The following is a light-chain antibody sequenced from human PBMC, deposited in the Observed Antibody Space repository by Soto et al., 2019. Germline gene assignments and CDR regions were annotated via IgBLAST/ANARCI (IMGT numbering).Light chain of an antibody. Sequence: EIVLTQSPATLSLSPGERATLSCRASQSVSSYLAWYQQKPGQAPRLLIYDASNRATGIPARFSGSGSGTDFNLTISRLEPEDFAVYYCQQRSNWPPRITFGQGTRLEIK. CDR2: DAS. J-gene: IGKJ5*01. CDR1: QSVSSY. CDR3: QQRSNWPPRIT. V-gene: IGKV3-11*01.